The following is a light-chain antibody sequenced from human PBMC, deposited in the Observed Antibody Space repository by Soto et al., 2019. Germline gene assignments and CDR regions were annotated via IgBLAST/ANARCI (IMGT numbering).Light chain of an antibody. CDR1: QSVISY. CDR2: DAS. CDR3: HQYDNAPQT. J-gene: IGKJ2*01. Sequence: EIVLTQSPATLSLSPGERATLSCRASQSVISYLAWYQQKPGQAPRLLIYDASNRATGIPARFSGSGSGTDFSLTISRLEPEDFAVYYCHQYDNAPQTYGQGTKVDIK. V-gene: IGKV3-11*01.